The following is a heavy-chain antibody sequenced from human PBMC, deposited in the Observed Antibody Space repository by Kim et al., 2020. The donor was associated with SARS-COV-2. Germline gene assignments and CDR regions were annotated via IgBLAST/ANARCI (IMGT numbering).Heavy chain of an antibody. CDR1: GGSISSGGYY. CDR2: IYYSGST. Sequence: SETLSLTCTVSGGSISSGGYYWSWIRQHPGKGLEWIGYIYYSGSTYYNPSLKSRVTISVDTSKNQFSLKLSSVTAADTAVYYCARVRALYGSGSSSSGFDYWGQGTLVTVSS. J-gene: IGHJ4*02. V-gene: IGHV4-31*03. CDR3: ARVRALYGSGSSSSGFDY. D-gene: IGHD3-10*01.